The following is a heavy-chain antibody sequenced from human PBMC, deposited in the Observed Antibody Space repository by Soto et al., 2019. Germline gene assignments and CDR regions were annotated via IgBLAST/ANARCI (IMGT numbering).Heavy chain of an antibody. D-gene: IGHD3-22*01. CDR2: INAGNGNT. V-gene: IGHV1-3*01. J-gene: IGHJ5*02. CDR3: ARDTLYDSSGYYYVGYNWFDP. Sequence: ASVKVSCKASGYTFTSYAMHWVRQAPGQRLEWMGWINAGNGNTKYSQKFQGRVTITRDTSASTAYMELSSLRSEDTAVYYCARDTLYDSSGYYYVGYNWFDPWGQGTLVTVSS. CDR1: GYTFTSYA.